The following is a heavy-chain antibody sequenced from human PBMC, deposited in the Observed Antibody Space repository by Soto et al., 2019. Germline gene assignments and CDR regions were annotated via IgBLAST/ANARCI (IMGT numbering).Heavy chain of an antibody. J-gene: IGHJ6*03. CDR1: GFTFSSYG. Sequence: GGSLRLSCAASGFTFSSYGMHWVRQAPGKGLEWVAVISYDGSNKYYADSVKGRFTISRDNSKNTLYLQMNSLRAEDTAVYYCAKDWLEWLYYMDVWGKGTTVTVSS. D-gene: IGHD3-3*01. CDR3: AKDWLEWLYYMDV. V-gene: IGHV3-30*18. CDR2: ISYDGSNK.